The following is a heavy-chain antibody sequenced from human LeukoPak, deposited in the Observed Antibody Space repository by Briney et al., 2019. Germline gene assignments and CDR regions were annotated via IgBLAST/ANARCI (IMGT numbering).Heavy chain of an antibody. J-gene: IGHJ4*02. D-gene: IGHD3-9*01. Sequence: GGSLRLSCAASGFTFSNAWMTWVRQAPGKGLEWVGRSKSKTDGGATDYAAPVKGRFNISRDESKNTLYLQMNSLKTEDTAVYYCTPEYDVLTGYYSNWGQGTLVTVSS. V-gene: IGHV3-15*01. CDR2: SKSKTDGGAT. CDR3: TPEYDVLTGYYSN. CDR1: GFTFSNAW.